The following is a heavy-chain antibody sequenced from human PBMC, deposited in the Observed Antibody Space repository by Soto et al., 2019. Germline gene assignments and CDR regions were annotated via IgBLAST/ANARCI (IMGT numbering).Heavy chain of an antibody. D-gene: IGHD3-9*01. CDR2: ISAYNGNT. CDR1: GYTFTSYG. CDR3: ARDSALFSDDAFDI. J-gene: IGHJ3*02. V-gene: IGHV1-18*01. Sequence: ASVKVSCKASGYTFTSYGISWVRQAPGQGLEWMGWISAYNGNTNYAQKLQGRVTMTTDTSTSTAYMELSSLRSEDTAVYYCARDSALFSDDAFDIWGQGTMVTVSS.